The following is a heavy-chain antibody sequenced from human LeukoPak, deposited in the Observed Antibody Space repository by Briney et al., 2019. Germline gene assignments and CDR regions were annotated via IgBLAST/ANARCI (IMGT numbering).Heavy chain of an antibody. Sequence: GGSLRLSCAASGFTFSSYAMHWVRQTPGKGLEWVAVMSSDGSKKYYADSVKGRFTISRDNSKNTLYLQMNSLRAEDTAVYYCAKKFRGTTVISGDYFDYWGQGTPVTVSS. CDR1: GFTFSSYA. J-gene: IGHJ4*02. CDR3: AKKFRGTTVISGDYFDY. D-gene: IGHD4-17*01. CDR2: MSSDGSKK. V-gene: IGHV3-30-3*02.